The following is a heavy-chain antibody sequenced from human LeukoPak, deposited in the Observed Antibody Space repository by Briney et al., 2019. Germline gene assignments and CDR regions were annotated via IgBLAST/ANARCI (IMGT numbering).Heavy chain of an antibody. CDR3: ARDIDRVFNWFDP. CDR1: GYIFTSYA. J-gene: IGHJ5*02. D-gene: IGHD6-13*01. V-gene: IGHV1-3*01. Sequence: ASVKVSCTASGYIFTSYAMHWVRQAPGQRLEWMGWINAGNGNTKYSQKFQGRVTITRDTSASTVYMELSSLRSEDTAVYYCARDIDRVFNWFDPWGQGTLVTVSS. CDR2: INAGNGNT.